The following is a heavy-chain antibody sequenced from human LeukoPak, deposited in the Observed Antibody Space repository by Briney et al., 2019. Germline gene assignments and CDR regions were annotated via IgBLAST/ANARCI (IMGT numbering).Heavy chain of an antibody. V-gene: IGHV3-48*01. CDR3: PKPLLTPGN. CDR2: ISSSSGII. Sequence: PGGSLRLSCAASGFTFSSYSMNWVRQAPGKGLEWVSYISSSSGIIYYADSVRGRFTISRDNSRNALYLQLSRLRVDDTAFYYCPKPLLTPGNWGPGTLVTVSS. CDR1: GFTFSSYS. D-gene: IGHD4-23*01. J-gene: IGHJ4*02.